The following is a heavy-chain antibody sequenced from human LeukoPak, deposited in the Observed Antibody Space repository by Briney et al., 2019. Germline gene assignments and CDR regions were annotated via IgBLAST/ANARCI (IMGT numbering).Heavy chain of an antibody. V-gene: IGHV3-30*02. CDR1: GFTFSSYG. J-gene: IGHJ4*02. CDR3: AKVSNTAMVRSY. Sequence: GGSLRLSCAASGFTFSSYGMRWVRQAPGKGLEWVAFIRYDGSNKYYADSVKGRFTISRDNSKNTLYLQMNSLRAEDTAVYYCAKVSNTAMVRSYWGQGTLVTVSS. D-gene: IGHD5-18*01. CDR2: IRYDGSNK.